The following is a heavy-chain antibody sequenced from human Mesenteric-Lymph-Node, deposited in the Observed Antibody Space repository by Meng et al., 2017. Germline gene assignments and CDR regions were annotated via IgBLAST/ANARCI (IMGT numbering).Heavy chain of an antibody. J-gene: IGHJ4*02. D-gene: IGHD1-1*01. CDR3: ARVEGIFDS. CDR1: GGSFSGYY. V-gene: IGHV4-34*01. Sequence: LRLSCAVYGGSFSGYYWSWIRQPPGKGLEWIGEINHSGSTNYNPSLKSRVTISVDTSKNQFSLKLSSVTAADTAVYYCARVEGIFDSWGQGTLVTVSS. CDR2: INHSGST.